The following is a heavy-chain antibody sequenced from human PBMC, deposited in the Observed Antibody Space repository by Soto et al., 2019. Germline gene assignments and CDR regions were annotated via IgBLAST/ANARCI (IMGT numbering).Heavy chain of an antibody. D-gene: IGHD3-3*01. CDR2: IDQSGST. Sequence: QVQLQESGPGLVKPSGTLSLTCAVSGGSISSSNWWSWVRQPPGKGLGWIGEIDQSGSTNYNPSLKSRVTISEDKSQNRFSMKLGAVTAADKAVHYCASFGGGQLGYFDYWGQGTLVTVSS. V-gene: IGHV4-4*02. CDR3: ASFGGGQLGYFDY. CDR1: GGSISSSNW. J-gene: IGHJ4*02.